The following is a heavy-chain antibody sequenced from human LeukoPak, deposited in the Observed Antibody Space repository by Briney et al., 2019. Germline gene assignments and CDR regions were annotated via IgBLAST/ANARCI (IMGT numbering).Heavy chain of an antibody. CDR1: SDSIFTSNW. V-gene: IGHV4-4*02. D-gene: IGHD2-2*01. J-gene: IGHJ4*02. CDR2: IFHSGST. Sequence: SETVSLTCTVSSDSIFTSNWWSWVHQPPGKGLEWIGQIFHSGSTSYSPSLKSRVTISMDKSKNQISLRLTSVTAADTAVYYCARSPTKRVPEDYWGQGTLVTVSS. CDR3: ARSPTKRVPEDY.